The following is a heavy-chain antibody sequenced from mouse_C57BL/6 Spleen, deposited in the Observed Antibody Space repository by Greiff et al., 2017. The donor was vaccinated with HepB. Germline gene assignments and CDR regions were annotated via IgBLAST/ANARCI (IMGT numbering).Heavy chain of an antibody. Sequence: VQLQQSGAELVRPGTSVKVSCKASGYAFTNYLIAWVKQRPGQGLEWIGVINPGSGGTNYNEKFTGKATLTAAKSSSPAYMPLSSLTSEDSAVYFCARWGGNYAYFDYWGQGTTLTVSS. CDR3: ARWGGNYAYFDY. V-gene: IGHV1-54*01. CDR1: GYAFTNYL. J-gene: IGHJ2*01. D-gene: IGHD2-1*01. CDR2: INPGSGGT.